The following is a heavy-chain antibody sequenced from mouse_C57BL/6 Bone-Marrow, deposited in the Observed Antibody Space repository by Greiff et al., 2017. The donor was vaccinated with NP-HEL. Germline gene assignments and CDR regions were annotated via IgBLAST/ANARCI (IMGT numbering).Heavy chain of an antibody. CDR3: ARGGTNAY. D-gene: IGHD4-1*01. J-gene: IGHJ3*01. CDR2: INPNNGGT. Sequence: VQLQQSGPELVKPGASVKISCKASGYTFTDYYMNWVKQSHGKSLEWIGDINPNNGGTSYNQKFKGKATLTVDKSSSTAYMELRSLTSEDSAVYYCARGGTNAYWGQGTLVTVSA. CDR1: GYTFTDYY. V-gene: IGHV1-26*01.